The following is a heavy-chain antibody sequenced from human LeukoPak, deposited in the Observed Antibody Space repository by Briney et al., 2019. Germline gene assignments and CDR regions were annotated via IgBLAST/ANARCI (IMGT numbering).Heavy chain of an antibody. Sequence: GESLRLSCTVSGFTFGDYSMTWVRQAPGKGLEWVGFIACKTYGGTAEYAASVKGRFTISRDDSKNSLHLQMNSLKTADPAVYYCTRGVLVGSTYSYFDYWGQGTLVTVSS. J-gene: IGHJ4*02. V-gene: IGHV3-49*04. D-gene: IGHD1-26*01. CDR3: TRGVLVGSTYSYFDY. CDR1: GFTFGDYS. CDR2: IACKTYGGTA.